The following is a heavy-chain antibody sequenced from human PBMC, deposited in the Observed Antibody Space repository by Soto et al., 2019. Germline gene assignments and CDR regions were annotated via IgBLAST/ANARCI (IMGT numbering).Heavy chain of an antibody. CDR3: ARDRQTDYYDSSGSIPDAFDI. CDR2: INAGNGNT. J-gene: IGHJ3*02. V-gene: IGHV1-3*01. Sequence: ASVKVSCKASGYTFTSYAMHWVRQAPGQRLEWMGWINAGNGNTKYSQKFQGRVTITRDTSASTAYMELSSLRSGDTAVYYCARDRQTDYYDSSGSIPDAFDIWGQGTMVTVSS. D-gene: IGHD3-22*01. CDR1: GYTFTSYA.